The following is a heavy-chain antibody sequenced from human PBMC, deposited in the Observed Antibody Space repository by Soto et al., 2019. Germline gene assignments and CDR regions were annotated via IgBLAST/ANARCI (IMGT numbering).Heavy chain of an antibody. Sequence: SQTLSLTYAISGDSVSRTSAAWNLIRQSPSRGLEWLGSTYYRSKWSTDYAISVKSRISINPDTSNNPFSLQLKSVTPEDTAVYYCTRALSGSYDHWGQGTLVTVSS. J-gene: IGHJ5*02. CDR1: GDSVSRTSAA. V-gene: IGHV6-1*01. CDR3: TRALSGSYDH. D-gene: IGHD1-26*01. CDR2: TYYRSKWST.